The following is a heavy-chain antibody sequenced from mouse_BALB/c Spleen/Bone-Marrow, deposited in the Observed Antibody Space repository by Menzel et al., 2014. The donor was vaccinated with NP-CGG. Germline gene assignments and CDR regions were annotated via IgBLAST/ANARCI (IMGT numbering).Heavy chain of an antibody. V-gene: IGHV14-3*02. J-gene: IGHJ2*01. D-gene: IGHD2-14*01. CDR1: GFNIKDTY. CDR2: IDPANGNT. Sequence: EVQLQQSGAELVKPGASVKLSCTGSGFNIKDTYMHWVKQRPEQGLEWIGRIDPANGNTKYDPKFQGKATITADTSSNTAYLQLSSLTSGDTAVYYCASYYRYSFDYWGQGTTLTVSS. CDR3: ASYYRYSFDY.